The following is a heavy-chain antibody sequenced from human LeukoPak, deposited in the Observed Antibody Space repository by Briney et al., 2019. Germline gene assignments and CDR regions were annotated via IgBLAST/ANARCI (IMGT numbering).Heavy chain of an antibody. CDR1: GYTFTSYD. Sequence: ASVKVSCKASGYTFTSYDINWVRQAPGQGLEWMGWISAYNGNTNYAQKLQGRVTMTTDTSTSTAYMELRSLRSDDTAVYYCARDPPRRATVTIADYWGQGTLVTISS. D-gene: IGHD4-17*01. V-gene: IGHV1-18*01. CDR2: ISAYNGNT. J-gene: IGHJ4*02. CDR3: ARDPPRRATVTIADY.